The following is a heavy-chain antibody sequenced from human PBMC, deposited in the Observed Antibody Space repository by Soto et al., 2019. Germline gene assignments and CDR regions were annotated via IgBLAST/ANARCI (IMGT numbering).Heavy chain of an antibody. CDR2: ISGSGGST. D-gene: IGHD3-22*01. J-gene: IGHJ5*02. Sequence: GGSLRLSCAASGFTFSSYVMSWVCQAPGKGLEWVSAISGSGGSTYYADSVKGRVTMTRNTSISTAYMELSSLRSEDTAVYYCARGLVITNWFAPRGQGTLVTVSS. CDR1: GFTFSSYV. CDR3: ARGLVITNWFAP. V-gene: IGHV3-23*01.